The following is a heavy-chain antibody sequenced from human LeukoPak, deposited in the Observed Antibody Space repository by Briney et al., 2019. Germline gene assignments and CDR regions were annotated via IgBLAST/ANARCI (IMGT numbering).Heavy chain of an antibody. CDR2: IRYDGSNK. D-gene: IGHD3-10*01. V-gene: IGHV3-30*02. CDR3: AKDALWFGELLGAFDI. CDR1: GFTFSGYG. J-gene: IGHJ3*02. Sequence: GGSLRLSCAASGFTFSGYGMHWVRQAPGKGLEWVAFIRYDGSNKYYADSVKGRFTISRDNSKNTLYLQMNSLRAEDTAVYYCAKDALWFGELLGAFDIWGQGTMVTVSS.